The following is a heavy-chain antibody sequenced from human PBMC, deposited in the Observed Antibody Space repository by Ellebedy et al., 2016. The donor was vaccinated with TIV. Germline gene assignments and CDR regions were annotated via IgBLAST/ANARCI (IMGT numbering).Heavy chain of an antibody. CDR2: IIPIFGTA. J-gene: IGHJ5*02. V-gene: IGHV1-69*13. CDR1: GYTFTSYY. D-gene: IGHD3-22*01. Sequence: AASVKVSCKASGYTFTSYYMHWVRQAPGQGLEWMGGIIPIFGTANYAQKFQGRVTITADESTSTAYMELSSLRSEDTAVYYCARVALSYYYDSSGFNWFDPWGQGTLVTVSS. CDR3: ARVALSYYYDSSGFNWFDP.